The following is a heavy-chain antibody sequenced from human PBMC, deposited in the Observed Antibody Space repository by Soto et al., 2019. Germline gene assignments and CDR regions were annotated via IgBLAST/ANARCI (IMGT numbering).Heavy chain of an antibody. Sequence: TSETLSLTCTVSGGSISSYYWSWIRQPPGKGLEWIGYIYYSGSTNYNPSLKSRVTISVDTSKNQFSLRLNSVTAADTAVYYCARLGGYYQAFDQWGQGSLVTVSS. CDR3: ARLGGYYQAFDQ. D-gene: IGHD3-22*01. CDR1: GGSISSYY. J-gene: IGHJ4*02. CDR2: IYYSGST. V-gene: IGHV4-59*08.